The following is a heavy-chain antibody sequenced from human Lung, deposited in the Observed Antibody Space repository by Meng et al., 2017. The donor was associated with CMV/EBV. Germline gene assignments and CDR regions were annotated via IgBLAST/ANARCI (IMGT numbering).Heavy chain of an antibody. CDR3: ARNWGYNDGTSYYWGMFDY. V-gene: IGHV3-48*04. CDR2: ISFSGTTM. D-gene: IGHD3-22*01. J-gene: IGHJ4*02. CDR1: GFTFSDYS. Sequence: GGSXRLXCAASGFTFSDYSLNWVRQAPGKGLEWISYISFSGTTMYYADSVKGRFTISRDYAKNSLYLQMNSLRAEDTAVYYCARNWGYNDGTSYYWGMFDYWXQGTXVTVSS.